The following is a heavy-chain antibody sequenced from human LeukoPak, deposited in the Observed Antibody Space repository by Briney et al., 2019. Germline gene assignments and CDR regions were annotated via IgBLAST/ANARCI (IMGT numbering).Heavy chain of an antibody. CDR2: ISYDGSNK. D-gene: IGHD3-9*01. Sequence: GGSLRLSCAASGFIFSSYGMHRVRQAPRKGLEGVAVISYDGSNKYYADSVKGRFTISRDNSKNTLYLQMNSLRAEDTTVYYCAKDQKELRYFEWSCDYWGQGTLVTVSS. CDR3: AKDQKELRYFEWSCDY. V-gene: IGHV3-30*19. J-gene: IGHJ4*02. CDR1: GFIFSSYG.